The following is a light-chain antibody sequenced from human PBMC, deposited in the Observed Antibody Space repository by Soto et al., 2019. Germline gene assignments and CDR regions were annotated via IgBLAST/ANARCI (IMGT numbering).Light chain of an antibody. CDR3: QQYSTYPCT. V-gene: IGKV1-5*01. Sequence: IHLTQSPSTLSASIGVRVTITCRDSQSISSWLAWYQQKPGKAPKVLIFDASSLESGVPSRFSGSGSATEFTLTISSLQTDDFATYYCQQYSTYPCTFGQGTKVDIK. CDR2: DAS. CDR1: QSISSW. J-gene: IGKJ1*01.